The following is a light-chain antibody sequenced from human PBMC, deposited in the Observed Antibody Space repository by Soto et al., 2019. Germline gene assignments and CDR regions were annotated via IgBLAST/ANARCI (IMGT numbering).Light chain of an antibody. CDR3: QQYVRAFRS. CDR1: QSISTW. V-gene: IGKV1-5*03. J-gene: IGKJ1*01. CDR2: KAS. Sequence: DIQRTQSPSTLSASVGDRVTITCRASQSISTWLAWYQQKPGTAPKLLIYKASSLQSGVPSRFSGSGSGTEGTLTISSLKKDDGATYYCQQYVRAFRSFGQGTKVDIK.